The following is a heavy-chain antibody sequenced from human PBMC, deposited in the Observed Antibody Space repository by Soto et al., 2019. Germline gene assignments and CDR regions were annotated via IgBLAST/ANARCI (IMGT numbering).Heavy chain of an antibody. D-gene: IGHD3-3*01. V-gene: IGHV1-69*13. J-gene: IGHJ3*02. Sequence: SVKVSCKASGGTFSSYAISWVRQAPGQGLEWMGGIIPIFGTANYAQKFQGRVTITADESTSTAYMELSSLRSEDTAVYYCARDRGSYDFWSGYLLPNAFDIWGQGTMVT. CDR2: IIPIFGTA. CDR1: GGTFSSYA. CDR3: ARDRGSYDFWSGYLLPNAFDI.